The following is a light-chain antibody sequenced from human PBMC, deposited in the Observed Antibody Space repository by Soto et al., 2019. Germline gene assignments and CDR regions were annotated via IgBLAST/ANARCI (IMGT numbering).Light chain of an antibody. V-gene: IGLV2-14*01. CDR3: SSYRRGSTYV. CDR2: DVT. CDR1: SSDVGGYNY. J-gene: IGLJ1*01. Sequence: SALTQPASVSGSPGQSITVSCTGTSSDVGGYNYVSWYQQYPGKVPRLMIYDVTNRPSGVSNRFSGSKSGNTASLTISGLQAEDEADYYCSSYRRGSTYVFGTGTKVTVL.